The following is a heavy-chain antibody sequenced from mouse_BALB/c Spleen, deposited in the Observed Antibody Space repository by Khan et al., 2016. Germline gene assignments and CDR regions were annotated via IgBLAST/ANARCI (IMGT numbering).Heavy chain of an antibody. CDR3: ARDGNYYALNS. CDR2: IGFDGYN. CDR1: GYSITNNCY. J-gene: IGHJ4*01. V-gene: IGHV3-6*01. Sequence: EVQLQESGPGLVKPSQSLSLTCSVTGYSITNNCYWSWIRQFPGNKQEWVGNIGFDGYNNYNPSFKNRISFTRDTSKNKVFLKLNTVTSEDTSTYFGARDGNYYALNSWGQGTSVTVSS.